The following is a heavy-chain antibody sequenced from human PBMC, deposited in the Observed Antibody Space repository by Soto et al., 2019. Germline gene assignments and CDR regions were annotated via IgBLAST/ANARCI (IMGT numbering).Heavy chain of an antibody. D-gene: IGHD3-22*01. CDR1: GGTFSSYA. Sequence: SVKVSCKASGGTFSSYAINWVRQAPGQGLEWMGGIIPIFGTANYAQKFQGRVTITADESTSTAYMELSSLRSEDTAVYYCARDPYYYDSSGELDYWGQGTLVTVS. CDR2: IIPIFGTA. J-gene: IGHJ4*02. V-gene: IGHV1-69*13. CDR3: ARDPYYYDSSGELDY.